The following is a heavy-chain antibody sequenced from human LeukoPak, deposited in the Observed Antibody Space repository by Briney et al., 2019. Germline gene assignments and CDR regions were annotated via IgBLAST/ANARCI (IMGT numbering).Heavy chain of an antibody. V-gene: IGHV4-59*01. J-gene: IGHJ5*02. CDR3: AREGVSTGP. CDR2: IHYSGST. D-gene: IGHD6-13*01. CDR1: GGSFSGYY. Sequence: SETLSLTCAVYGGSFSGYYWSWIRQPPGKGLEWIGYIHYSGSTNNNPSLKSRVTISVDTSKNQFSLKLSSVTAADTAVYYCAREGVSTGPWGQGTLVTVSS.